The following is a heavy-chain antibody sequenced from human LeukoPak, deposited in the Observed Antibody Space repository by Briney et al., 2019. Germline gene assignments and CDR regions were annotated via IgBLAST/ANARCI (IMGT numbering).Heavy chain of an antibody. CDR1: GYTFTGYY. Sequence: ASVKVSRKASGYTFTGYYMHWVRQAPGQGLEWMGWINPNSGGTNYAQKFQGRVTMTRDTSISTAYMELSRLRSDDTAVYYCARDRVTRLYYFDYWGQGTLVTVSS. V-gene: IGHV1-2*02. D-gene: IGHD2-21*02. J-gene: IGHJ4*02. CDR3: ARDRVTRLYYFDY. CDR2: INPNSGGT.